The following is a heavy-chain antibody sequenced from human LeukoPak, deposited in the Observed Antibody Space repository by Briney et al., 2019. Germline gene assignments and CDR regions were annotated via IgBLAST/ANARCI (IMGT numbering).Heavy chain of an antibody. CDR1: GGTFSSYA. J-gene: IGHJ6*03. V-gene: IGHV1-69*05. Sequence: ASVKVSCKASGGTFSSYAISWVRQAPGQGLEWMGGIIPIFGTANYAQKFQGRVTITTDESTSTAYMELSSLRSEDTAVYYCARGGYYDSSGYYYRRSYYYYYMDVWGKGTTATVSS. D-gene: IGHD3-22*01. CDR2: IIPIFGTA. CDR3: ARGGYYDSSGYYYRRSYYYYYMDV.